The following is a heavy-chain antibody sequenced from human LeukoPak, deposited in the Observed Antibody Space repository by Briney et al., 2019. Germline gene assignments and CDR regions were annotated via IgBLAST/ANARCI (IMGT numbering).Heavy chain of an antibody. Sequence: GGSLRLSCAASGFTVSSNYMSWVRQAPGKGLEWVSVIYSGGSTYYADSVKGRFTISRDNSKNTLYLQMNSLRAEDTAVYYCARNRGEGYDFWSGYQSYYYYGMDFWGQGTTVTVSS. D-gene: IGHD3-3*01. CDR1: GFTVSSNY. J-gene: IGHJ6*02. CDR3: ARNRGEGYDFWSGYQSYYYYGMDF. CDR2: IYSGGST. V-gene: IGHV3-53*01.